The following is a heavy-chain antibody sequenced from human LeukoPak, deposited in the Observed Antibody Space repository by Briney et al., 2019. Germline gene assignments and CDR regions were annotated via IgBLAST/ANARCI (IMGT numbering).Heavy chain of an antibody. V-gene: IGHV4-59*01. CDR2: IYYSGST. D-gene: IGHD6-6*01. CDR1: GGSISSYY. Sequence: SETLSLTCTVSGGSISSYYWSWIRQPPGKGLEWIGYIYYSGSTNYNPSLKSRVTISVDTSKNQFSLKLSSVTAADTAVYYCARGQSSSSSNFDYWGQGTLVTVSS. J-gene: IGHJ4*02. CDR3: ARGQSSSSSNFDY.